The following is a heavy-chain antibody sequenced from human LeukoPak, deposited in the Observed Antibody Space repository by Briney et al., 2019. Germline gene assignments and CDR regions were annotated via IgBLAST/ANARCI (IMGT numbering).Heavy chain of an antibody. V-gene: IGHV4-39*01. D-gene: IGHD6-13*01. J-gene: IGHJ4*02. Sequence: PSDTLALTCGVAGACVSGTAYYWGWIRQPPGKGLEWIGNIGHSGSTYYNPSLKSRVSISVDTSKNQFSLTLTSVSAADTAVYFCATVRQRYTSGWSYPHAYWGQGALVSVSS. CDR1: GACVSGTAYY. CDR2: IGHSGST. CDR3: ATVRQRYTSGWSYPHAY.